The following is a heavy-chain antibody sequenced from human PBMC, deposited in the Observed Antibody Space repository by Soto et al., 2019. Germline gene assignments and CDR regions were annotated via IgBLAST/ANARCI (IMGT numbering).Heavy chain of an antibody. V-gene: IGHV3-49*03. CDR2: IRSKAYGGTT. CDR3: TRDRVHSDYFDY. CDR1: GFTFGDYA. J-gene: IGHJ4*02. D-gene: IGHD3-10*01. Sequence: QPGGSLRLSCTASGFTFGDYAMSWFRQAPGKGLEWVGFIRSKAYGGTTEYAASVKGRFTISRDDSKSIAYLQMNGLKTEDTAVYYCTRDRVHSDYFDYWGQGTLVTVSS.